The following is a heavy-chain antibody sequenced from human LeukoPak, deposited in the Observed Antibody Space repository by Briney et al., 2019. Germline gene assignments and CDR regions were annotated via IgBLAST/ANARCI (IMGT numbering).Heavy chain of an antibody. CDR1: GFTFSSYT. D-gene: IGHD4-11*01. V-gene: IGHV3-23*01. Sequence: PGGSLRLSCATSGFTFSSYTMSWARQAPGKGLEWASAMSGSCDITYSADSVKGRFTISRDNSKNTLYLQMNSLRAEDTAVYYCAKDNYVPNCWGQGTLVTLS. CDR2: MSGSCDIT. CDR3: AKDNYVPNC. J-gene: IGHJ4*02.